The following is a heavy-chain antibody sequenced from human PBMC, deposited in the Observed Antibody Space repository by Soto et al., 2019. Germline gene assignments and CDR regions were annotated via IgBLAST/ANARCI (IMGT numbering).Heavy chain of an antibody. CDR1: GYTLTELS. CDR2: FDPEDGET. D-gene: IGHD6-25*01. J-gene: IGHJ4*02. CDR3: AREMWTRSGPQNFFDY. Sequence: GASVKVSCKVSGYTLTELSMHWVRQAPGKGLEWMGGFDPEDGETIYAQKFQGRVTMTEDTSTDTAYMELSSLRSEDTAVYYCAREMWTRSGPQNFFDYWGLGALVTVSS. V-gene: IGHV1-24*01.